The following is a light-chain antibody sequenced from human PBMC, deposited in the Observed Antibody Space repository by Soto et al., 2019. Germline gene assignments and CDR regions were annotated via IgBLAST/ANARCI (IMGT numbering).Light chain of an antibody. V-gene: IGLV1-40*01. CDR3: QSYDSRLSARV. Sequence: QSVLTQPPSVSWAPGQKVTISCTGSSSNIGAGYDVHWYQQLPGTAPKLLISGNSNRPSGVPDRFSGSKSGTSASLAITGLQAEDEADYYCQSYDSRLSARVLGPGTNLTVL. J-gene: IGLJ1*01. CDR1: SSNIGAGYD. CDR2: GNS.